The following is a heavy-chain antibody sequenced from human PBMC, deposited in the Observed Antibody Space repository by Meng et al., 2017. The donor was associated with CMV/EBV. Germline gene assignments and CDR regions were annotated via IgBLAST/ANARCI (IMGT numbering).Heavy chain of an antibody. Sequence: ASVTVSCKASGYTFTSYYMHWVRQAPGQGLEWMGIINPSGGSTSYAQKFQSRVTMNRDTSMSTVYMELGSLRSEDTAVYYCARGTLSGSSPAVFDYWGQGTLVTVSS. CDR1: GYTFTSYY. D-gene: IGHD1-26*01. CDR2: INPSGGST. J-gene: IGHJ4*02. V-gene: IGHV1-46*01. CDR3: ARGTLSGSSPAVFDY.